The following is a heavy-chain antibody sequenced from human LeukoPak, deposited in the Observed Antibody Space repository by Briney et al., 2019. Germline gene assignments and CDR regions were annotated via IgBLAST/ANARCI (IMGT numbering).Heavy chain of an antibody. J-gene: IGHJ4*02. CDR3: ARDQAPWDFWSGYRLDY. CDR2: IIPIFGTA. CDR1: GGTFSSYA. Sequence: SVKVSCKASGGTFSSYAISWVRQAPGQGLEWMGGIIPIFGTANYAQKFQGRVTITADESTSTAYMELSSLRSEDTAVYYCARDQAPWDFWSGYRLDYWGQGTLVTVSS. D-gene: IGHD3-3*01. V-gene: IGHV1-69*13.